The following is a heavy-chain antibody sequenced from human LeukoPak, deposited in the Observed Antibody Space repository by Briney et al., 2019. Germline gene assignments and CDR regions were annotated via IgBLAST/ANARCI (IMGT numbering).Heavy chain of an antibody. Sequence: PSETLSLTCAVSGGSISSGGYSWSWIRQPPGKGLEWIGYIYHSGSTYYNPSLKSRVTISVDRSKNQFSLKLSSVTAADTAVYYCAGRDGYNSVDHWGQGTLVTVSA. CDR2: IYHSGST. J-gene: IGHJ4*02. CDR1: GGSISSGGYS. D-gene: IGHD5-24*01. V-gene: IGHV4-30-2*01. CDR3: AGRDGYNSVDH.